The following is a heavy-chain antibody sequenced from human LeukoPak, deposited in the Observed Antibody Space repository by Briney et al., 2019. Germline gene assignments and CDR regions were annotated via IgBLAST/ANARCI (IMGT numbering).Heavy chain of an antibody. D-gene: IGHD3-3*01. J-gene: IGHJ4*02. Sequence: GGSLRLSCAASGFTFSSYAMSWVRQAPGKGLEWVSAISGSGGSTYYADSVKGRFTISRDNSKNTLYLQMNSLRAEDTAVYYCAKSPVYDFWSGYDYFDYRGQGTLVTVSP. CDR2: ISGSGGST. CDR1: GFTFSSYA. CDR3: AKSPVYDFWSGYDYFDY. V-gene: IGHV3-23*01.